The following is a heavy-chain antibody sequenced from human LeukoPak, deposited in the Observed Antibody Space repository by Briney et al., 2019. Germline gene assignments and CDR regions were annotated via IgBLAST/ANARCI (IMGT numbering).Heavy chain of an antibody. V-gene: IGHV3-7*01. CDR1: GFTFSTYW. J-gene: IGHJ4*02. Sequence: GGSLRLSCAASGFTFSTYWMTWVRQAPGKGLEWVANIKEDGSEKHYVDSVKGQFTISRDNAKNSLYLQMDSLRVEDTAVYYCASGGHVDYCGQGTLVTVSS. CDR2: IKEDGSEK. D-gene: IGHD3-10*01. CDR3: ASGGHVDY.